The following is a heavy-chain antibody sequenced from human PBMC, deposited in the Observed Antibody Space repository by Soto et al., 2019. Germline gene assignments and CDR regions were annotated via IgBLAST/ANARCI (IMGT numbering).Heavy chain of an antibody. CDR3: AKFATRGSSGNFDY. Sequence: EVQLLESGGGLVQPGGSLRLSCAASGFTFSSYAMRWVRQAPGKGLEWVSAISGSGGSTYYADAVKGRFTISRDNSKKTLYLQMNSLRAEDTAVYYCAKFATRGSSGNFDYWGQGTLVTVSS. J-gene: IGHJ4*02. CDR1: GFTFSSYA. V-gene: IGHV3-23*01. D-gene: IGHD6-19*01. CDR2: ISGSGGST.